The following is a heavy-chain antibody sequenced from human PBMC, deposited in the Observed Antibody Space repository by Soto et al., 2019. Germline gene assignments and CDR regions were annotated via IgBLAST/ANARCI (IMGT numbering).Heavy chain of an antibody. CDR3: AKVWADSGYGPYYFDY. V-gene: IGHV3-23*01. J-gene: IGHJ4*02. D-gene: IGHD5-12*01. Sequence: EVPLLESGGGLVQPGGSLRLSCAASGFTFSSYAMSWVRQAPGKGLEWVSAISGSGGSTYYADSVKGRFTISRDNSKNTLYLQRNSLRAEDTAVYYCAKVWADSGYGPYYFDYWGQGTLVTVSS. CDR2: ISGSGGST. CDR1: GFTFSSYA.